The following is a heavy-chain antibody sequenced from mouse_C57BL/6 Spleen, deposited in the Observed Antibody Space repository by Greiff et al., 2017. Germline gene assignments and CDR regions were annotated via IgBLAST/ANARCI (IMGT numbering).Heavy chain of an antibody. CDR1: GYTFTDYE. J-gene: IGHJ2*01. V-gene: IGHV1-15*01. CDR2: IDPETGGT. Sequence: VKLVESGAELVRPGASVTLSCKASGYTFTDYEMHWVKQTPVHGLEWIGAIDPETGGTAYNQKFKGKAILTADKSSSTAYMELRSLTSEDSAVYYCTSRGDYDGSSLYDYWGQGTTLTVSS. D-gene: IGHD1-1*01. CDR3: TSRGDYDGSSLYDY.